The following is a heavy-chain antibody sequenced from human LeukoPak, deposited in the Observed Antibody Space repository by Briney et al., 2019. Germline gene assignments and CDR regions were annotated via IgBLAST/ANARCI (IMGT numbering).Heavy chain of an antibody. V-gene: IGHV3-53*01. Sequence: TGGSLRLSCAASGFTVSSNYMSWVRQAPGKGLEWVSVTYSSGSTYYADSVKGRFTISRDNSKNTLDLQMNSLRAEDTAVYYCARDVYTGRYYLDYWGQGTLVTVSS. CDR3: ARDVYTGRYYLDY. CDR2: TYSSGST. D-gene: IGHD1-26*01. J-gene: IGHJ4*02. CDR1: GFTVSSNY.